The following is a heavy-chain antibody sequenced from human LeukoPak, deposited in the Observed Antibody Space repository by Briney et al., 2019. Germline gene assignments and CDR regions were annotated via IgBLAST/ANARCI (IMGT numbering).Heavy chain of an antibody. D-gene: IGHD3-10*01. Sequence: PSETLSLTCTVSGGSISSYYWSWIRQPPEKGLEWIGNIFYSGGTYYSPSLTSRVTISLDTSRNQFSLRLNSVTAADTAVYYCAKSNGYGLVDIWGQGTMVTVSS. CDR3: AKSNGYGLVDI. V-gene: IGHV4-59*04. CDR1: GGSISSYY. CDR2: IFYSGGT. J-gene: IGHJ3*02.